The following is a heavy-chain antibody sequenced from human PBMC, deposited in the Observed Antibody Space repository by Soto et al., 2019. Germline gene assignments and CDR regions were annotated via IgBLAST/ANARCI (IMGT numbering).Heavy chain of an antibody. V-gene: IGHV1-18*01. CDR3: AREHIVVVTAIRVFGMDV. CDR1: GYTFTSYG. Sequence: ASVKVSCKASGYTFTSYGISWLRQAPGQGLEWMGWISAYNGNTNYAQKLQGRVTMTTDTSTSTAYMELRSLRSDDTAVYYCAREHIVVVTAIRVFGMDVWGQGTTVTVSS. D-gene: IGHD2-21*02. CDR2: ISAYNGNT. J-gene: IGHJ6*02.